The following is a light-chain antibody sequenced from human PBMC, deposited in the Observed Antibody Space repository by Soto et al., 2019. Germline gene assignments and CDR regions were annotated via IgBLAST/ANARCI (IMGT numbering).Light chain of an antibody. CDR2: DVS. J-gene: IGLJ1*01. V-gene: IGLV2-11*01. CDR1: STDVSGYNY. Sequence: QSVLTQPRSVSGSPGQSVTISCTGTSTDVSGYNYVSWYQQHPGKVPKLMLYDVSKRPSGVPDRFSGSKSGNTASLTISGLQAEDEADYFCSSYGGSNSFVFGTGTKVTVL. CDR3: SSYGGSNSFV.